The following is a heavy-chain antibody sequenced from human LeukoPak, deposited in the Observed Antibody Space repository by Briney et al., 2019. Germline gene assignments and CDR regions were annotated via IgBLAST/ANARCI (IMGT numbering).Heavy chain of an antibody. Sequence: GGSLRLSCAASGFTFSSYTMNWVRQAPGKGLEWVSSIGSYSNYMYYADSVEGRFTISRDNARNSLYLQMNSLRADDTAVYYCARSGRGYSYGYPEGYWGQGTLVTVSS. CDR2: IGSYSNYM. J-gene: IGHJ4*02. V-gene: IGHV3-21*01. CDR1: GFTFSSYT. CDR3: ARSGRGYSYGYPEGY. D-gene: IGHD5-18*01.